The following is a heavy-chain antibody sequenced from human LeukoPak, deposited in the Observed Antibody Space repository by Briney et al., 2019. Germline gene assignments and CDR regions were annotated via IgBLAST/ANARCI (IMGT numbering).Heavy chain of an antibody. CDR1: GGSISSYY. Sequence: PSETLSLTCTVSGGSISSYYWIWIRPPPGKGLEWIGYIYYSGSTNYNPSLKSRVTISVDTSKNQFSLKLSSVTAADTAVYYCARGLRYYDSSGSFGHWGQGTLVTVSS. J-gene: IGHJ4*02. CDR3: ARGLRYYDSSGSFGH. D-gene: IGHD3-22*01. V-gene: IGHV4-59*01. CDR2: IYYSGST.